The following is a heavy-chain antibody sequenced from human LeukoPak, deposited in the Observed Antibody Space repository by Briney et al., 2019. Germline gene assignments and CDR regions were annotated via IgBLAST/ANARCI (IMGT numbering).Heavy chain of an antibody. J-gene: IGHJ4*02. Sequence: GGSLRLSCAASGFNFAKHAMSWVRQAPGKGLEWVSGVNGNGGSTSYADSVKGRFTISRDNSKNTVYLQMNSLRVEDTAVYYCAKSLYGGCDYWGQGTVVTVSS. CDR1: GFNFAKHA. V-gene: IGHV3-23*01. D-gene: IGHD3-16*02. CDR2: VNGNGGST. CDR3: AKSLYGGCDY.